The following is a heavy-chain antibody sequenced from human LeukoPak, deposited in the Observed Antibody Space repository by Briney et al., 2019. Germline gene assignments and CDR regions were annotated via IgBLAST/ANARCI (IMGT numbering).Heavy chain of an antibody. J-gene: IGHJ4*02. CDR3: AKGDDFLDY. D-gene: IGHD3-3*01. CDR2: ISWNSGSI. CDR1: GFTFDDYA. V-gene: IGHV3-9*01. Sequence: PGGSLRLSCAASGFTFDDYAMHWVRQAPGKGLEWVSGISWNSGSIGYADSVKGRFTISRDNAKNSLYLQMNSLRAEDTALYYCAKGDDFLDYWGQGTLVTVSS.